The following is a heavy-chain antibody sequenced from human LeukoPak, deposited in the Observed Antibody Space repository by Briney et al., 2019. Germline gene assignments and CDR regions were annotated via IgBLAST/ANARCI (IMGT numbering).Heavy chain of an antibody. CDR2: ISSSGSST. D-gene: IGHD1-26*01. CDR1: GFTFSNYE. Sequence: GGSLRLSCATSGFTFSNYEMSWVRQTPGKGLEWVSYISSSGSSTYYADSVKGRFTISRDNAKSSSCLQMDSLRAGDTADYYCAREDGSQLDYWGRGTLVTVSS. J-gene: IGHJ4*02. CDR3: AREDGSQLDY. V-gene: IGHV3-48*03.